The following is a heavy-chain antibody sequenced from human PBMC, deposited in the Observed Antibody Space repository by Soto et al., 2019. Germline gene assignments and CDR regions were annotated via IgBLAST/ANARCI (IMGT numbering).Heavy chain of an antibody. CDR1: GGSISSYY. CDR2: IYTSGST. D-gene: IGHD3-3*01. J-gene: IGHJ3*02. CDR3: ARDRGESVTIFGVVTIHAFDI. Sequence: SETLSLTCTVSGGSISSYYWSWIRQPAGKGLEWIGRIYTSGSTNYNPSLKSRVTMSVDTSKNQFSLKLSSVTAADTAVYYCARDRGESVTIFGVVTIHAFDIWGQGTMVTVS. V-gene: IGHV4-4*07.